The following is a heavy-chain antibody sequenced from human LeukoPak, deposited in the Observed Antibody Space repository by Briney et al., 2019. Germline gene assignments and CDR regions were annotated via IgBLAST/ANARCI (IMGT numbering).Heavy chain of an antibody. D-gene: IGHD2-21*02. Sequence: ASVKVSCKPSGYTFTGYYMHWVRQAPGQGLEWMGRINPNSGATNYAQKFQGRVTMTRDTSIGIAYMELTTLRSDDTAVYYCAKSIEYCGADCYGYFDLWGRGTLVTVSS. CDR2: INPNSGAT. V-gene: IGHV1-2*06. J-gene: IGHJ2*01. CDR3: AKSIEYCGADCYGYFDL. CDR1: GYTFTGYY.